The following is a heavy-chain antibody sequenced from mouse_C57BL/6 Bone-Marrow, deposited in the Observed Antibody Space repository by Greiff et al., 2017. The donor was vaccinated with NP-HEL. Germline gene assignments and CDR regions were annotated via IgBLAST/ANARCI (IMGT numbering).Heavy chain of an antibody. CDR1: GYAFSSSW. V-gene: IGHV1-82*01. Sequence: VQLQESGPELVKPGASVKISCKASGYAFSSSWMNWVKQRPGQGLEWIGRIYPGDGDTNYNGKFKGKATLTADKSSSTAYMQLSSLTSEDSAVYFCARSAWLLPYYFDYWGQGTTLTVSA. D-gene: IGHD2-3*01. CDR2: IYPGDGDT. J-gene: IGHJ2*01. CDR3: ARSAWLLPYYFDY.